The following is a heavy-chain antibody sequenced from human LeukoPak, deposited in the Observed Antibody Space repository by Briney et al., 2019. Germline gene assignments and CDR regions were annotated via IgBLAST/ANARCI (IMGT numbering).Heavy chain of an antibody. CDR1: GFTFSSYS. J-gene: IGHJ4*02. CDR2: ISSSSSYI. CDR3: ARGDSSSSKALDY. V-gene: IGHV3-21*04. Sequence: GSLRLSCVASGFTFSSYSMNWVRQAPGKGLEWVSSISSSSSYIYYPDSVKGRFTISRDNAKNSLYLQMNSLRAEDTALYYCARGDSSSSKALDYWGQGTLVTVSS. D-gene: IGHD6-6*01.